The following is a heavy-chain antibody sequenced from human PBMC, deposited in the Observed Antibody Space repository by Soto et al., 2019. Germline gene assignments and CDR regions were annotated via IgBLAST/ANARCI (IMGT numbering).Heavy chain of an antibody. D-gene: IGHD1-26*01. V-gene: IGHV3-15*07. CDR2: IKTKTQGETT. CDR1: GFTISGAW. Sequence: EVQLVESGGGLVKPGGSLRLSCAASGFTISGAWMNWVRQAPGKGLEWFGRIKTKTQGETTDYAAPVKGRFTISRDDSENPLSLHMNRLKIEDTAVYYCTTGSVEGYWGQGTLVTVSS. CDR3: TTGSVEGY. J-gene: IGHJ4*02.